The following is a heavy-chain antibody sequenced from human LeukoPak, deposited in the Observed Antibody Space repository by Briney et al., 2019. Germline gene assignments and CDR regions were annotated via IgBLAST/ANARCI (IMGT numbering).Heavy chain of an antibody. D-gene: IGHD3-9*01. Sequence: SETLSLTCTVSGGSISSSIYYWGWIRQPPGKGLEWIGSIYYSGITYYSTSLKSRVTISIDTSKNQFSLKLSSVTAADTAVYYCARDLDTDAFDIWGQGTMVTVSS. CDR3: ARDLDTDAFDI. CDR1: GGSISSSIYY. V-gene: IGHV4-39*07. CDR2: IYYSGIT. J-gene: IGHJ3*02.